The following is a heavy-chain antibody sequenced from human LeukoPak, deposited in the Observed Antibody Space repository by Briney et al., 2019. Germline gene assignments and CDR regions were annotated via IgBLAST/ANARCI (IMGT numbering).Heavy chain of an antibody. D-gene: IGHD5-12*01. CDR2: IIPIFGTA. V-gene: IGHV1-69*05. J-gene: IGHJ4*02. Sequence: SVKVSCKASGGTFSSYAISWVRQAPGQGLEWMGGIIPIFGTANYAQKFQGRVTITTDESTSTAYMELSSLRSEDTAVYYCARSRGYSGYDPRPIFDYWGKGTLVTVSS. CDR1: GGTFSSYA. CDR3: ARSRGYSGYDPRPIFDY.